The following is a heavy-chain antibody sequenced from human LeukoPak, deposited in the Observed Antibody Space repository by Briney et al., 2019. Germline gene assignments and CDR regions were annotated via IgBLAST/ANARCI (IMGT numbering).Heavy chain of an antibody. J-gene: IGHJ4*02. Sequence: PGGSLRLSCAASGFTFSSYEMNWVRQAPGKGLEWVSYISSGSTICDADSVKGRFTISRDNAKNSLYLQMNSLRAEDTAVYYCARESIAVAGAPFDYWGQGTLVTVSS. V-gene: IGHV3-48*03. CDR2: ISSGSTI. D-gene: IGHD6-19*01. CDR1: GFTFSSYE. CDR3: ARESIAVAGAPFDY.